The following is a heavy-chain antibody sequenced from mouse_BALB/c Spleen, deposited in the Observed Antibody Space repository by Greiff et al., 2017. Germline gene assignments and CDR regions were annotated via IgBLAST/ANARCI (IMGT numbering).Heavy chain of an antibody. D-gene: IGHD2-1*01. J-gene: IGHJ2*01. CDR3: ARGGNYGGEFDY. CDR2: ISNGGGST. V-gene: IGHV5-12-2*01. Sequence: EVNLVESGGGLVQPGGSLKLSCAASGFTFSSYTMSWVRQTPEKRLEWVAYISNGGGSTYYPDTVKGRFTISRDNAKNTLYLQMSSLKSEDTAMYYCARGGNYGGEFDYWGQGTTLTVSS. CDR1: GFTFSSYT.